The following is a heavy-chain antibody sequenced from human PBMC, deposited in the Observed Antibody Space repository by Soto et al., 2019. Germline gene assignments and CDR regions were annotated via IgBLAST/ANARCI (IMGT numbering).Heavy chain of an antibody. D-gene: IGHD3-9*01. CDR2: IYYSGST. Sequence: QVQLQESGPGLVKPSETLSLTCTVSGGSISSYYWSWIRQPPGKGLEWIGYIYYSGSTNYNPSLKGRVTISVDTSKNQFSLKLSSVTAADTAVYYCARVGSLYYDILTGYYPGLWYFDLWGRGTLVTVSS. CDR1: GGSISSYY. V-gene: IGHV4-59*01. J-gene: IGHJ2*01. CDR3: ARVGSLYYDILTGYYPGLWYFDL.